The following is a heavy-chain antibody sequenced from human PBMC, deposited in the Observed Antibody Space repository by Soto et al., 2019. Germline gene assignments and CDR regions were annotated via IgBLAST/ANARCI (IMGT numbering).Heavy chain of an antibody. CDR1: RYTFTYRY. Sequence: SVKVSYKASRYTFTYRYLHWVRQAPGQALEWMGWITPFNGNTNYAQKFQDRVTITRDRSMSTAYMELSSLRSEDTAVYYCARGARITMVRGLQSGMDVWGQGTTVTVSS. D-gene: IGHD3-10*01. J-gene: IGHJ6*02. CDR3: ARGARITMVRGLQSGMDV. V-gene: IGHV1-45*02. CDR2: ITPFNGNT.